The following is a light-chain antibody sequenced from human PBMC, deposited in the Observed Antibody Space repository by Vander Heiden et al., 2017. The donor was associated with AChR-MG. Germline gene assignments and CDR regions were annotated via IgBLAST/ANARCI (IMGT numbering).Light chain of an antibody. CDR2: GAS. V-gene: IGKV3-20*01. CDR1: QSVSSNN. J-gene: IGKJ2*01. CDR3: QQYDSSPPYT. Sequence: IVLTQSPGTLSLSPGERATLSCRASQSVSSNNLAWYQQKPGQAPRLLIYGASNRATGIPDRFSGSGSGTDFTLTISRLEPEDFAVYYCQQYDSSPPYTFGQGTKLEIK.